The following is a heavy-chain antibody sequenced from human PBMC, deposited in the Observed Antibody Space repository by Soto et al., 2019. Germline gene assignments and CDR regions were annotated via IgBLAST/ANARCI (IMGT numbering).Heavy chain of an antibody. D-gene: IGHD3-16*01. Sequence: QVQLVQSGAEVKKPGSSVKVSCNASGGTFSSYTISWVRQSPGQGLEWLGRIIPILGIANYAQKFQGRVTITADKTPSAAYMELISLIDENTAVYYSARDVTITFGGEGAFDNWVQGTMVTVSS. CDR3: ARDVTITFGGEGAFDN. CDR1: GGTFSSYT. V-gene: IGHV1-69*02. CDR2: IIPILGIA. J-gene: IGHJ3*02.